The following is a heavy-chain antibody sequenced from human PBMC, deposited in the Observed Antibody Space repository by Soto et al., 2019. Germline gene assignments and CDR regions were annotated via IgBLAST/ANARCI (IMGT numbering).Heavy chain of an antibody. CDR1: GGSFSGYY. CDR3: ARISITIFGVVISAPYYYGMDV. CDR2: INHSGST. Sequence: SETLSLTCAVYGGSFSGYYWSWIRQPPGKGLEWIGEINHSGSTNYNPSLKSRVTISVDTSENQFSLKLSSLTAADTAVYYCARISITIFGVVISAPYYYGMDVWGQGTTVTVSS. J-gene: IGHJ6*02. D-gene: IGHD3-3*01. V-gene: IGHV4-34*01.